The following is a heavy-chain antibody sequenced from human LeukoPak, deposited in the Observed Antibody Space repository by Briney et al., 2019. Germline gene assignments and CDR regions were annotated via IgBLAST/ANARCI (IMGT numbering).Heavy chain of an antibody. D-gene: IGHD3-22*01. Sequence: SETLSLTCSVSGDSISRSDSYWDWIRQPPGKRLEWIGTLYYSGRTYYSPSLKSRVTMSVDTSNNQFSLNLRSVTAADTAVYYCARRRYYDGSGYLEWGQGTLLSVSS. CDR2: LYYSGRT. J-gene: IGHJ1*01. CDR1: GDSISRSDSY. CDR3: ARRRYYDGSGYLE. V-gene: IGHV4-39*01.